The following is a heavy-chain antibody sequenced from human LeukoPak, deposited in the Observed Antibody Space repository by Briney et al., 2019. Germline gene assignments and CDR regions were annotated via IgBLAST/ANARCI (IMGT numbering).Heavy chain of an antibody. CDR2: ISSSSIYI. J-gene: IGHJ4*02. CDR1: GFTFSSNS. CDR3: ARGFVLGAAKNYFDY. D-gene: IGHD2-21*02. V-gene: IGHV3-21*01. Sequence: GGSLRLSCAASGFTFSSNSMNWVRQAPGKGLEWVSSISSSSIYIYYADSVKGRFTISRDNSKNTLSLQINSLRAEDTALYYCARGFVLGAAKNYFDYWGQGALVTVSS.